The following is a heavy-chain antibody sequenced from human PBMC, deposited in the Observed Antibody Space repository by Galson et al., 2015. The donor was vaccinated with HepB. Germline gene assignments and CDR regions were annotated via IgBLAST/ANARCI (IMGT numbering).Heavy chain of an antibody. CDR3: TKSAMHDS. D-gene: IGHD2-2*01. J-gene: IGHJ5*01. CDR2: ISKGDSSTTINNRGGSP. V-gene: IGHV3-23*01. Sequence: SLRLSCAASGFTLSNYAMNWVRQGPGKGLEWVSSISKGDSSTTINNRGGSPYYADSVKGRFTISRDDSKNTLYLQMNSLRAEDTALYYCTKSAMHDSWGQGTLVTVSS. CDR1: GFTLSNYA.